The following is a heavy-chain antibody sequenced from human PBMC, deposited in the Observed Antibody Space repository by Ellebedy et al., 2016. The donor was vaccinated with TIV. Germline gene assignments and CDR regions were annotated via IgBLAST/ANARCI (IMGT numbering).Heavy chain of an antibody. CDR3: ARTYYYDSSGYYLAY. CDR1: GFTFSSYA. D-gene: IGHD3-22*01. CDR2: ISDSGSGT. V-gene: IGHV3-23*01. J-gene: IGHJ4*02. Sequence: GESLKISCEASGFTFSSYAMCWVRQAPGKGLEWISTISDSGSGTFFADSVKGRFTISRDNSRNTLYLQMNSLRAEDTAVYYCARTYYYDSSGYYLAYWGQGTLVTVSS.